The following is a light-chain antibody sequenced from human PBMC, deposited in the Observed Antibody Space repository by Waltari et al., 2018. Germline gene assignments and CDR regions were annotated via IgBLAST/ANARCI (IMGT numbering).Light chain of an antibody. CDR2: DVT. Sequence: QSALTQPASVSGSPGQSITISCPGTSTDVVSYNYVSWYQQYPGKAPQLIIYDVTQRPSGISTRFSGSKSGNTASLTISGLQAEDEADYFCNSHSTTTPVVFGGGTKVTVL. J-gene: IGLJ2*01. CDR1: STDVVSYNY. CDR3: NSHSTTTPVV. V-gene: IGLV2-14*03.